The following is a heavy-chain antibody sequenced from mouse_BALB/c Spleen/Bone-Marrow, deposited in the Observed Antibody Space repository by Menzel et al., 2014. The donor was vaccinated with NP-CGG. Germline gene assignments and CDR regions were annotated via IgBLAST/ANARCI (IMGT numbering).Heavy chain of an antibody. V-gene: IGHV5-6-4*01. CDR2: ISSGGSYT. D-gene: IGHD2-4*01. Sequence: EVKLMESGGGLVKPGGSLKLPCAASGFTFSSYTMSWVRQTPEKRLEWVATISSGGSYTYYPDSVKGRFTISRDNAKNTLYLQMSSLKSEDTAMYYCTSMITRGYYFDYWGQGTTLTVSS. J-gene: IGHJ2*01. CDR1: GFTFSSYT. CDR3: TSMITRGYYFDY.